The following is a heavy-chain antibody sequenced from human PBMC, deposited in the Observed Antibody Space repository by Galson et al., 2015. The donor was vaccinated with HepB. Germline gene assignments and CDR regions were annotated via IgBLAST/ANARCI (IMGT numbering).Heavy chain of an antibody. CDR2: IYWNDYK. CDR1: GFSLSTSGVG. J-gene: IGHJ4*02. D-gene: IGHD3-3*01. Sequence: PALVKPTQTLTLTCTFSGFSLSTSGVGAGWIRQPPGKALEWLTLIYWNDYKRYSPSLKSRLTITKDTSKNQVVLTMTNMGPVDTATYFCAHSRASYDFWSGYYAYYFDYWGQGTLVTVSA. V-gene: IGHV2-5*01. CDR3: AHSRASYDFWSGYYAYYFDY.